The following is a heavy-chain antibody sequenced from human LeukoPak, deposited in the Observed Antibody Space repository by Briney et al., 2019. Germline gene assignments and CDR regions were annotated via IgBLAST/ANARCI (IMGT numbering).Heavy chain of an antibody. D-gene: IGHD5-12*01. J-gene: IGHJ5*02. CDR1: GYTVTNYD. V-gene: IGHV1-8*01. CDR3: ARGGYSGYDFGGVGLDP. CDR2: MNSNSGNT. Sequence: ASVKVSCKASGYTVTNYDINWGRQAPGEGPEWMGWMNSNSGNTDYAQKFQGRVAMTRNTAISTAYLELSSLTSEDTAVYYCARGGYSGYDFGGVGLDPWGQGTLVTVSS.